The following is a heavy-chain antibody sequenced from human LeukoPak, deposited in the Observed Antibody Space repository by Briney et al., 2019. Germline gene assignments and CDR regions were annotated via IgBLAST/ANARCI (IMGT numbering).Heavy chain of an antibody. Sequence: TSETLSLTCTVSGGSISSYYRSWIRQPAGKGLEWIGRIYTSGSTNYNPSLKSRVTISVDTSKNQFSLKLSSVTAADTAVYYCAREYAMVTFDYWGQGTLVTVSS. V-gene: IGHV4-4*07. D-gene: IGHD5-18*01. CDR1: GGSISSYY. J-gene: IGHJ4*02. CDR3: AREYAMVTFDY. CDR2: IYTSGST.